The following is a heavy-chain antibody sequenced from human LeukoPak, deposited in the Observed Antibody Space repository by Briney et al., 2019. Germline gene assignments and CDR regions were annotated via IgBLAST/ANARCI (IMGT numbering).Heavy chain of an antibody. V-gene: IGHV6-1*01. D-gene: IGHD7-27*01. J-gene: IGHJ4*02. CDR3: ARLRGLGLFDD. Sequence: SQTLSLTCAISGDSVSSNRATWSWIRQSPSRGLEWLGGTYYRSTWLSDYAVSVKSRISIRPDTSKNQFSLQLTSVTPEDTAVYYCARLRGLGLFDDWGQGTLVTVSS. CDR2: TYYRSTWLS. CDR1: GDSVSSNRAT.